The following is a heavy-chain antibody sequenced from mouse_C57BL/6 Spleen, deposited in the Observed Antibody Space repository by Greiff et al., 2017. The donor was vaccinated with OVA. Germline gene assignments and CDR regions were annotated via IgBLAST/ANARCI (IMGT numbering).Heavy chain of an antibody. CDR1: GYAFTNYL. J-gene: IGHJ2*01. V-gene: IGHV1-54*01. CDR2: INPGSGGT. CDR3: ARSIYYDYDNY. Sequence: QVQLQQSGAELVRPGTSVKVSCKASGYAFTNYLIEWVKQRPGQGLEWIGVINPGSGGTNYNEKFKGKATLTADKSSSTAYMQLSSLTSEDSAVYFGARSIYYDYDNYWGQGTTLTVSS. D-gene: IGHD2-4*01.